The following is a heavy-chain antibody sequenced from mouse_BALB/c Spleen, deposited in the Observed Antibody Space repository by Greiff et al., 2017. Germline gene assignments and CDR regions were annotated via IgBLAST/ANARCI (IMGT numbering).Heavy chain of an antibody. Sequence: EVHLVESGGGLVKPGGSLKLSCAASGFAFSSYDMSWVRQTPEKRLEWVAYISSGGGSTYYPDTVKGRFTISRDNAKNTLYLQMSSLKSEDTAMYYCARHSHSWFAYWGQGTLVTVSA. V-gene: IGHV5-12-1*01. CDR2: ISSGGGST. J-gene: IGHJ3*01. CDR3: ARHSHSWFAY. CDR1: GFAFSSYD.